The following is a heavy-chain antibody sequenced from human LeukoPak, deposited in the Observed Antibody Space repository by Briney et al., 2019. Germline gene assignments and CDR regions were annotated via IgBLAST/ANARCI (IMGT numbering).Heavy chain of an antibody. CDR3: AIESAFDI. J-gene: IGHJ3*02. V-gene: IGHV1-8*02. Sequence: ASVKVSCKASGYTFTGYYMHWVRQAPGQGLEWMGWMNPNSGNTGYAQKFQGRVTMTRNTSISTAYMELSSLRSEDTAVYYCAIESAFDIWGQGTMVTVSS. CDR2: MNPNSGNT. CDR1: GYTFTGYY.